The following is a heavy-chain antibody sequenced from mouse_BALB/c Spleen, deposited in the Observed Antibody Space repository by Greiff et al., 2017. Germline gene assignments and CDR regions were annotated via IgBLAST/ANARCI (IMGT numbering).Heavy chain of an antibody. CDR2: ISTYYGDA. CDR3: ARDSSGGEMDY. D-gene: IGHD3-2*01. CDR1: GYTFTDYA. Sequence: QVQLKQSGAELVRPGVSVKISCKGSGYTFTDYAMHWVKQSHAKSLEWIGVISTYYGDASYNQKFKGKATMTVDKSSSTAYMELARLTSEDSAIYYCARDSSGGEMDYWGQGTSVTVSS. J-gene: IGHJ4*01. V-gene: IGHV1S137*01.